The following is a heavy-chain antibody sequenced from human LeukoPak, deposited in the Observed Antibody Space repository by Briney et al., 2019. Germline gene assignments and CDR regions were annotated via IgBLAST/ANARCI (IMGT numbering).Heavy chain of an antibody. J-gene: IGHJ4*02. CDR3: ARVDLGLWLQLRPEANFDY. CDR1: GYSISSGYY. Sequence: PSETLSLTCTVSGYSISSGYYWGWIRQPPGKGLEWIGSIHYSARIYYNPSLKSRLTISPDTSKNQFSLKLTSVTAADTAVYYCARVDLGLWLQLRPEANFDYWGQGTLVTVSS. V-gene: IGHV4-38-2*02. D-gene: IGHD5-24*01. CDR2: IHYSARI.